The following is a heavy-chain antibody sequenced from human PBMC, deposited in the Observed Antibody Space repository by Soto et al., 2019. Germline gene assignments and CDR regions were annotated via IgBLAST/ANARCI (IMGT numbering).Heavy chain of an antibody. CDR2: INKDGSST. Sequence: GGSLRLSCAASGFTFSSYWMHWVRQAPGKGLVWVSRINKDGSSTNYADSVEGRFIITRDNAKNTLYLQMDSLRAEDSAVYYCARRGFVGTPLDYWGQGTLVTVSS. D-gene: IGHD1-1*01. V-gene: IGHV3-74*01. CDR3: ARRGFVGTPLDY. CDR1: GFTFSSYW. J-gene: IGHJ4*02.